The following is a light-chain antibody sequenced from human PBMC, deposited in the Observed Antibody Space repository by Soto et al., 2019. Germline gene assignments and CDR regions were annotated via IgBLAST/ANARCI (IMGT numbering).Light chain of an antibody. CDR1: QSVSSSY. J-gene: IGKJ5*01. CDR3: QQYGSSPSIT. V-gene: IGKV3-20*01. CDR2: GAS. Sequence: EIVLTQSPGTLSLSPGERATLSCRASQSVSSSYLAWYQQKPGQAPRLLIYGASSRSTGIPERFSGSGSGKDFHLTISRLEPEDFEVYYYQQYGSSPSITFAQGPRLEIK.